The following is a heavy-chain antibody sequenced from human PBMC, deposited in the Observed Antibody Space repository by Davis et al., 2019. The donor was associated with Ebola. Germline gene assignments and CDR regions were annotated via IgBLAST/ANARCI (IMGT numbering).Heavy chain of an antibody. CDR3: ARLYGTSWPDY. V-gene: IGHV4-59*08. Sequence: GSLRLSCTVSGDSMSSYYWSWIRQPPGKGLEWIGYIYYSGSTTNYNPSLKSRVTISVDTSKKQLSLNLSSVTAADTAVYYCARLYGTSWPDYWGQGTLVTVSP. D-gene: IGHD6-13*01. CDR1: GDSMSSYY. CDR2: IYYSGSTT. J-gene: IGHJ4*02.